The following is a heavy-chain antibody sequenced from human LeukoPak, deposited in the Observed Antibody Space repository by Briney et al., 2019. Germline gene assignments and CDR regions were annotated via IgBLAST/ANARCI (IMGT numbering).Heavy chain of an antibody. CDR3: ARDRSFSSGDTGS. CDR1: GGTFSSYA. D-gene: IGHD6-19*01. J-gene: IGHJ5*02. V-gene: IGHV1-69*04. CDR2: IIPILGIA. Sequence: SVKVSRKASGGTFSSYAISWVRQAPGQGLEWMGRIIPILGIANYAQKFQGRVTITADKSTSTAYMELSSLRSEDTAVYYCARDRSFSSGDTGSWGQGTLVTVSS.